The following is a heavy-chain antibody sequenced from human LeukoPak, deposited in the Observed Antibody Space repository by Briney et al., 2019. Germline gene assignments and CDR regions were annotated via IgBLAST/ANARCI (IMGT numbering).Heavy chain of an antibody. CDR1: GGSISSSSYN. CDR2: IHHGGST. J-gene: IGHJ4*02. D-gene: IGHD2-2*01. CDR3: ARLPFCGTTSCPFDY. Sequence: SETLSLTCTVAGGSISSSSYNWAWIRQPPGKGLEWIGAIHHGGSTYYNPSLKSRVTISVDTSKNQFSLKLSSVTAADTAFYYCARLPFCGTTSCPFDYWGQGTLVTVSS. V-gene: IGHV4-39*01.